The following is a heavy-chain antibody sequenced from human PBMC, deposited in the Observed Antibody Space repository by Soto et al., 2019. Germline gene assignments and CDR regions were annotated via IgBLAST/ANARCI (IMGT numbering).Heavy chain of an antibody. D-gene: IGHD2-2*01. J-gene: IGHJ6*02. Sequence: GGSLRLSCAASGFTFCSYWVRGGRQARGKGREWVANIKKDGSEKYSVDSVKGRFTISRDNAKNSLYLQMNSLRAEDTAVYYCARDPNIVLVPAALRSYYYYYGMDVWGQGT. CDR3: ARDPNIVLVPAALRSYYYYYGMDV. CDR1: GFTFCSYW. CDR2: IKKDGSEK. V-gene: IGHV3-7*01.